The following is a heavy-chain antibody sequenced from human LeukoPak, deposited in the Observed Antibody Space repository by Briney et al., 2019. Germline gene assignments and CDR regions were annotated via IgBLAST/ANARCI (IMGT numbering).Heavy chain of an antibody. CDR1: GGSIRSSSYY. V-gene: IGHV4-39*07. CDR3: ARGYGSDAFYI. Sequence: SETLSLTCTVSGGSIRSSSYYWAWIRQPPGMGLEWIGSIYYSGSTYYNPSLTSRVTISVDTSKNQISLTLSSVTAADTAVYYCARGYGSDAFYIWGQGTMVTVSS. CDR2: IYYSGST. J-gene: IGHJ3*02. D-gene: IGHD1-14*01.